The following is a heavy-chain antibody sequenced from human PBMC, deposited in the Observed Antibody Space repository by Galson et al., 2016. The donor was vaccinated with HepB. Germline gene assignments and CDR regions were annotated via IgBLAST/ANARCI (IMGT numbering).Heavy chain of an antibody. J-gene: IGHJ4*02. CDR1: GFTFSSYA. D-gene: IGHD3-22*01. V-gene: IGHV3-23*01. Sequence: SLRLSCAASGFTFSSYAMNWVRQAPGKGLEWVSGISGSGGSTYYADSVKGRFTISRDNSRNTVYVQINSLRAEDTAIYYCTMISWSTSSGFGFWGQGTRVTVSS. CDR3: TMISWSTSSGFGF. CDR2: ISGSGGST.